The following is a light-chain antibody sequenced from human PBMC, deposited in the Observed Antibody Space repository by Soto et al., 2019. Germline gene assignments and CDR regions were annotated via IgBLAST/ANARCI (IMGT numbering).Light chain of an antibody. J-gene: IGKJ1*01. V-gene: IGKV3-15*01. CDR3: QHYNNQSPGT. CDR1: QSINTN. Sequence: EIVMTQSPATLSVSPGERATISCRASQSINTNLAWFQQKPGRAPRLLIFGASTRATDIPARFSGSGSGTEFTLTISSLQSEDFAVYYCQHYNNQSPGTFGQGTKVDIK. CDR2: GAS.